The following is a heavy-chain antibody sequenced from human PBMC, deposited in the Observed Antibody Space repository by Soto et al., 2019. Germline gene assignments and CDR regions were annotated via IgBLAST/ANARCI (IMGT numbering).Heavy chain of an antibody. J-gene: IGHJ4*02. CDR3: EQSLGQSPPDY. V-gene: IGHV2-5*02. CDR2: IYWDDDK. CDR1: WFSLSTRGVA. D-gene: IGHD3-10*01. Sequence: XGPTLVTAIQTLTLTCSFSWFSLSTRGVAVGCIRQPPGKALEWLTLIYWDDDKRFSPSLKSRLTITKDTSKNQVVLIMTDMDPVDTATYFCEQSLGQSPPDYWGQGILVTVSS.